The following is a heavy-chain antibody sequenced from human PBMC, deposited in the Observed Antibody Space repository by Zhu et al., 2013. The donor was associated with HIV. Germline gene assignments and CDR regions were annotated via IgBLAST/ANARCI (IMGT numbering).Heavy chain of an antibody. CDR1: GYTFTTYG. J-gene: IGHJ6*03. CDR3: ASQSPRNYYYMDV. V-gene: IGHV1-46*01. CDR2: INPSGGST. Sequence: QVQLVQSGAEVKKPGASVKVSCKASGYTFTTYGINWVRQAPGQGLEWMGIINPSGGSTSYAQKFQGRVTMTRDTSTSTVYMELSSLRSEDTAVYYCASQSPRNYYYMDVWGKGTTVTVSS.